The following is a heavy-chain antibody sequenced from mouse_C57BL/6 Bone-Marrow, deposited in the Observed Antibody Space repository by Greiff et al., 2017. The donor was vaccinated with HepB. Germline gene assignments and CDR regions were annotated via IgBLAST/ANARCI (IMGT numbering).Heavy chain of an antibody. CDR2: IYYSGTI. CDR3: ARERYYYGSSSYWYFDV. V-gene: IGHV3-5*01. J-gene: IGHJ1*03. D-gene: IGHD1-1*01. CDR1: GISITTGNNR. Sequence: EVKLMESGPGLVKPSQTVFLTCTVTGISITTGNNRWSWIRQFPGNKLEWIGYIYYSGTITYNPSLTSRTTITRDTPKNQFFLEMNSLTAEDTATYYCARERYYYGSSSYWYFDVWGTGTTVTVSS.